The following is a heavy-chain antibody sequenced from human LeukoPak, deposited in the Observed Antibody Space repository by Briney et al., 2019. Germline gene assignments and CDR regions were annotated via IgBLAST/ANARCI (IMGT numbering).Heavy chain of an antibody. V-gene: IGHV3-72*01. J-gene: IGHJ6*03. CDR3: AREANQLRNYYYYYMDV. CDR1: GFTFSDHY. D-gene: IGHD2-2*01. CDR2: TRNKANSYTT. Sequence: GGSLRLSCAASGFTFSDHYMDWVRQAPGKGLEWVGRTRNKANSYTTEYAASVKGRFTISRDDPKNSLYLQMNSLKTEDTAVYYCAREANQLRNYYYYYMDVWGKGTTVTVSS.